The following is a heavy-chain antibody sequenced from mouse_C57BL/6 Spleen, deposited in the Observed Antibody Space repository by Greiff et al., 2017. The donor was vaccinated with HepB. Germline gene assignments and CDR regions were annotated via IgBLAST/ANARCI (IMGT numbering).Heavy chain of an antibody. CDR2: ISSGSSTI. D-gene: IGHD1-1*01. CDR3: ERRVYGSSYGYAMDY. V-gene: IGHV5-17*01. J-gene: IGHJ4*01. Sequence: EVKLVESGGGLVKPGGSLKLSCAASGFTFSDYGMHWVRQAPEKGLEWVAYISSGSSTIYYADTVKGRFTISRDNAKNTLFLQMTSLRSEDTAMYYCERRVYGSSYGYAMDYWGQGTSVTVSS. CDR1: GFTFSDYG.